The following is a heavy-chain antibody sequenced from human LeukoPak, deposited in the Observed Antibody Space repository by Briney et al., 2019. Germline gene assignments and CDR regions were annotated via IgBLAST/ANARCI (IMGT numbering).Heavy chain of an antibody. J-gene: IGHJ6*03. D-gene: IGHD3-16*02. CDR2: ISGGGGST. CDR1: GFTFSSYA. CDR3: AKGIDNYFYMDV. Sequence: GGSLRLSCAASGFTFSSYAMSWVRQEPGKGLEWVSGISGGGGSTYYADSVKGRFTISRDNSKNTLYLQMNSLRAEDTVVYYCAKGIDNYFYMDVWGKGTTVTVSS. V-gene: IGHV3-23*01.